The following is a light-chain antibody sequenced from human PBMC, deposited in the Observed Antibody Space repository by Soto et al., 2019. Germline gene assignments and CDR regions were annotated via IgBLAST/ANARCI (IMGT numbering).Light chain of an antibody. CDR3: QQRKSWPPT. Sequence: EIVLTQSPATLSLSPGDRATLSCRASQSVGNDLVWYHQKRGQAPRILIYYASNMATGIPARFSGSGSGTDFNHAISCLEPEDFEFYDCQQRKSWPPTFGGGTRVEIK. J-gene: IGKJ4*01. CDR2: YAS. V-gene: IGKV3-11*01. CDR1: QSVGND.